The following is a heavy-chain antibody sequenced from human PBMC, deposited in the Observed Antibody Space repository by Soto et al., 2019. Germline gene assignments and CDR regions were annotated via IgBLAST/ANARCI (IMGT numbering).Heavy chain of an antibody. CDR1: GDSFNDYY. D-gene: IGHD5-12*01. V-gene: IGHV1-2*04. J-gene: IGHJ6*03. CDR3: ARESGGATATLDYYYFYMDV. Sequence: QVQLVQSGAEVRKPGASVTVSCRSSGDSFNDYYIHWVRQAPGQGFEWMGWINPNGGVTKYAQKFQGWVSMTRDTSIRTVYMQLSSLRSDDRSVYYCARESGGATATLDYYYFYMDVRGTGTTVTVSS. CDR2: INPNGGVT.